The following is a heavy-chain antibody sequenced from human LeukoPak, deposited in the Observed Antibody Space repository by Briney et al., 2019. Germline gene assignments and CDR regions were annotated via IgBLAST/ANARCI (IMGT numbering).Heavy chain of an antibody. Sequence: PSETLSLTCTVSGGSISSSSYYWGWIRQPPGKGLEWIGSIYYSGSTYYNPSLKSRVTISVDTSKNQFSLKLSSVTAADTAVYYCARDHLRYYYDSSGYLGAFDIWGQGTMVTVSS. CDR1: GGSISSSSYY. CDR3: ARDHLRYYYDSSGYLGAFDI. J-gene: IGHJ3*02. D-gene: IGHD3-22*01. CDR2: IYYSGST. V-gene: IGHV4-39*07.